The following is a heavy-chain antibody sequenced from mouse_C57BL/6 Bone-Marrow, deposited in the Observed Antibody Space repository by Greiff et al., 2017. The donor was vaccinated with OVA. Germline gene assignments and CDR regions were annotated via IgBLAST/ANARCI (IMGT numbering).Heavy chain of an antibody. CDR1: GYTFTDYY. D-gene: IGHD2-4*01. CDR3: ARRGIYYDYDRRVGDY. CDR2: INPYNGGT. Sequence: VQLQQSGPVLVKPGASVKMSCKASGYTFTDYYMNWVKQSHGKSLEWIGVINPYNGGTSYNQKFKGKATLTVDKSSSTAYMELNSLTSEDSAVYYCARRGIYYDYDRRVGDYWGQGTTLTVSS. J-gene: IGHJ2*01. V-gene: IGHV1-19*01.